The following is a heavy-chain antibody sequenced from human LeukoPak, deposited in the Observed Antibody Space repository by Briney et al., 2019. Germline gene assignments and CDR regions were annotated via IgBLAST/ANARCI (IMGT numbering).Heavy chain of an antibody. Sequence: GGSLRLSCAASGFTFSSYAMSWVRQAPGKGLEWVSAISGSGGSTYYADSVKGRFTISRDNSKNTLYLQMNSLRAEDTAVYYCAKDPGVYSSGWPWNWLGPWGQGTLVTVSS. V-gene: IGHV3-23*01. CDR1: GFTFSSYA. CDR2: ISGSGGST. D-gene: IGHD6-19*01. J-gene: IGHJ5*02. CDR3: AKDPGVYSSGWPWNWLGP.